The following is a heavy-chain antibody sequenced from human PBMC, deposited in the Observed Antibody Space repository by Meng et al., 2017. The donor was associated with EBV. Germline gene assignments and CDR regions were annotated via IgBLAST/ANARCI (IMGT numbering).Heavy chain of an antibody. CDR2: MNPNSGNT. V-gene: IGHV1-8*01. Sequence: QGHMGQSGDGVKKPGASVKVSCKHSGYTFTSYDINWVRQATGQRLEWMGWMNPNSGNTGYAQKFQGRVTMTRNTSISTAYMELSSLRSEDTAVYYCARGVGTIFGVVIKNWFDHWGQGTLVTVSS. CDR1: GYTFTSYD. D-gene: IGHD3-3*01. CDR3: ARGVGTIFGVVIKNWFDH. J-gene: IGHJ5*02.